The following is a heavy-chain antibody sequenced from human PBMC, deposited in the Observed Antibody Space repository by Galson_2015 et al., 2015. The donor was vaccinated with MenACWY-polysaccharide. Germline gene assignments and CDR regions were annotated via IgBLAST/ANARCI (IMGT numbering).Heavy chain of an antibody. V-gene: IGHV4-38-2*01. CDR3: ARVEKYSGSFYIFY. Sequence: SETLSLTCAVSDYSIRSGYFWGWIRQPQGKGLEWNASIFHSGTTYYNPSLKSRATISVDTSKNQFSLRLISVTAADTAFYYCARVEKYSGSFYIFYWGQGTLLTVSS. D-gene: IGHD1-26*01. CDR1: DYSIRSGYF. CDR2: IFHSGTT. J-gene: IGHJ4*02.